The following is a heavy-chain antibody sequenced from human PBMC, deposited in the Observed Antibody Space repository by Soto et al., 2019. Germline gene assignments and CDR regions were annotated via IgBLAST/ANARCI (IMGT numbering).Heavy chain of an antibody. J-gene: IGHJ6*02. D-gene: IGHD2-2*02. V-gene: IGHV4-59*07. CDR3: ARAPVVPAAIYPGGMDV. CDR2: IYYSGST. CDR1: GGSMSSYY. Sequence: SDTRSLTCTVSGGSMSSYYWSWILKPTGKGLEWIGYIYYSGSTNYNPSLKSRVTISVDTSKNQFSLKLSSVTAADTAVYYCARAPVVPAAIYPGGMDVWGQGTTVTVSS.